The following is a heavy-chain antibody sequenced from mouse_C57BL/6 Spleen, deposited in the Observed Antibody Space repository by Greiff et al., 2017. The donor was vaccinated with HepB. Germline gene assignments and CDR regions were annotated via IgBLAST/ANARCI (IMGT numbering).Heavy chain of an antibody. CDR3: ARVYPRYFDV. CDR1: GYTFTDYN. D-gene: IGHD1-1*01. Sequence: VQLKESGPELVKPGASVKMSCKASGYTFTDYNMHWVKQSHGKSLEWIGYINPNNGGTSYNQKFKGKATLTVNKSSSTAYMELRSLTSEDSAVYYCARVYPRYFDVWGTGTTVTVSS. J-gene: IGHJ1*03. CDR2: INPNNGGT. V-gene: IGHV1-22*01.